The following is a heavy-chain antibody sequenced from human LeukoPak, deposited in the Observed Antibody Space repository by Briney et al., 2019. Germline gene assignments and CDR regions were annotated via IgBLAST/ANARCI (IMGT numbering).Heavy chain of an antibody. CDR2: INWNGGST. D-gene: IGHD6-6*01. CDR1: GFTFDDYG. Sequence: GGSLRLSCAASGFTFDDYGMSWVRQAPGKGLEWVSGINWNGGSTGYADFVKGRFTISRDNAKNSLYLQMNSLRAEDTALYYCARAYSSSSFFDYWGQGTLVTVSS. V-gene: IGHV3-20*04. J-gene: IGHJ4*02. CDR3: ARAYSSSSFFDY.